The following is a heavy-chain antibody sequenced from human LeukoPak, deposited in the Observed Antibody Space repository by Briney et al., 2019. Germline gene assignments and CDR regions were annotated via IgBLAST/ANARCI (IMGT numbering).Heavy chain of an antibody. CDR1: GFTFSGFA. V-gene: IGHV3-23*01. CDR3: AKTMGAIDHDY. CDR2: ITSSGIGT. D-gene: IGHD2-2*02. Sequence: GGSLRLSCAASGFTFSGFAMSWVRQAPGKGLEWVSTITSSGIGTYYADSVKGRFTTPRDKSKNTLYLQMNSLRAEDTAVYFCAKTMGAIDHDYWGQGTLVTVPS. J-gene: IGHJ4*02.